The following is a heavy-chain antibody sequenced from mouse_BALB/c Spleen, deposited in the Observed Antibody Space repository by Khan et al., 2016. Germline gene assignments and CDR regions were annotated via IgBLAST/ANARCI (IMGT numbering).Heavy chain of an antibody. CDR1: GYSISSGYS. V-gene: IGHV3-1*02. Sequence: EVQLQESGPDLVKPSQSLSLTCTVTGYSISSGYSWYWIRQFPGNKLEWMAYIHYSGSTNYNPSLKSRTSITRDTSKNQFYLQLISVTSEDTATYYCTRGDYYGSGYWGQGTTLTVSS. D-gene: IGHD1-1*01. CDR3: TRGDYYGSGY. CDR2: IHYSGST. J-gene: IGHJ2*01.